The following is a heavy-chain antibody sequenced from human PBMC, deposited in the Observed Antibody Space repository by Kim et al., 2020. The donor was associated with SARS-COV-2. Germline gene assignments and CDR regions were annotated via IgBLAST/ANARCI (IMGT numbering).Heavy chain of an antibody. CDR3: AKDDGTGIAAAGYYYYYGMDV. Sequence: GGSLRLSCAASGFTFSSYGMHWVRQAPGKGLEWVAVISYDGSNKYYADSVKGRFTISRDNSKNTLYLQMNSLRAEDTAVYYCAKDDGTGIAAAGYYYYYGMDVWGQGTTVTVSS. CDR2: ISYDGSNK. J-gene: IGHJ6*02. V-gene: IGHV3-30*18. D-gene: IGHD6-13*01. CDR1: GFTFSSYG.